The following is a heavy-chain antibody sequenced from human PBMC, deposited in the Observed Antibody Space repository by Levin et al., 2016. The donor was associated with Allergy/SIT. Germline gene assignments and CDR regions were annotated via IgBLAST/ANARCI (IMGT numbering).Heavy chain of an antibody. CDR1: GFNFDDYV. CDR3: ATLAGKRHCTGGNCYSG. Sequence: GESLKISCTASGFNFDDYVLTWIRQPPGKGLQWVAAINIHTGSTSYADSVKGRFTISRDNAENSLYLQMNSLRDEDTAMYYCATLAGKRHCTGGNCYSGWGQGTLVTVSS. D-gene: IGHD2-15*01. J-gene: IGHJ4*02. CDR2: INIHTGST. V-gene: IGHV3-20*04.